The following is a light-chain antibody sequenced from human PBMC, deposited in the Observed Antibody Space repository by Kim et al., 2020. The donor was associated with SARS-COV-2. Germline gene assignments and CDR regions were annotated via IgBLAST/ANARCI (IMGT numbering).Light chain of an antibody. Sequence: LSPGEGATLSCGASQGVGSQLAWYQQKAGQAPRLVIYDASNRATGIPARFSGRGSGTDFTLTISSLEPEDFAVYFCQQRRFWPVTFGQGTKVELK. CDR3: QQRRFWPVT. CDR1: QGVGSQ. CDR2: DAS. V-gene: IGKV3-11*01. J-gene: IGKJ1*01.